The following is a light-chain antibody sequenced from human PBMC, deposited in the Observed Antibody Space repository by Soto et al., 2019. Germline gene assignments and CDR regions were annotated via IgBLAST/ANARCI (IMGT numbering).Light chain of an antibody. J-gene: IGKJ4*01. V-gene: IGKV3-15*01. CDR2: GAS. CDR3: QHYNNWPPLT. Sequence: IVMTQSPATLSLSPGERATLSCRASQSISSNLAWYQQKPGQAPRLLIYGASTRAPDIPARFSGSGSGTEFTLTISSLQSADFAVYYCQHYNNWPPLTFGGGTKVDI. CDR1: QSISSN.